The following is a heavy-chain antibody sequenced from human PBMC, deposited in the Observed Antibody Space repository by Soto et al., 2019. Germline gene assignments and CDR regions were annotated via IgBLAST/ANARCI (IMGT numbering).Heavy chain of an antibody. Sequence: SETLSLTCNLSGRSIKTSYWTWIRQPPGKGLECIGYIYHTGFTHYNPSLGGRATISVDTSKSQFSLRLSSVTAADTAVYYCARQTDSYYTFDAFDIWGQGTMVT. J-gene: IGHJ3*02. V-gene: IGHV4-59*08. CDR2: IYHTGFT. CDR3: ARQTDSYYTFDAFDI. CDR1: GRSIKTSY. D-gene: IGHD3-22*01.